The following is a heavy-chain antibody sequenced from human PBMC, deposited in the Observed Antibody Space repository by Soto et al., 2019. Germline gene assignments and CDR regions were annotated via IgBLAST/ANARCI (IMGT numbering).Heavy chain of an antibody. Sequence: QVQLQESGPGLVKPSQTLSLTCTVSGDSVSGGDSYWSWIRQPPGKALEWIGYTSFSGYTSYTPSLKSRVTVSVDMSKSQFSLRLTSVTAADTAIYYCVRGGNPYHYATSGPGTFDKWGQGTLVSVS. J-gene: IGHJ4*02. CDR3: VRGGNPYHYATSGPGTFDK. CDR1: GDSVSGGDSY. CDR2: TSFSGYT. V-gene: IGHV4-30-4*01. D-gene: IGHD3-22*01.